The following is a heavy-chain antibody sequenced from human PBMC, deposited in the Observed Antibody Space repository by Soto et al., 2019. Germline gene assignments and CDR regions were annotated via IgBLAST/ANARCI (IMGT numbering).Heavy chain of an antibody. CDR1: GGSINSDDYS. J-gene: IGHJ4*02. CDR3: ARSHYDSSGYYYFFDY. CDR2: VYYSGGT. D-gene: IGHD3-22*01. V-gene: IGHV4-30-2*06. Sequence: SETLSLTCALSGGSINSDDYSWNWIRQFPGKGLESIGYVYYSGGTYYNPSLKGRVAISMDRSKSRFSLKLTSVTAADTAVYYCARSHYDSSGYYYFFDYWGPGILVTVSS.